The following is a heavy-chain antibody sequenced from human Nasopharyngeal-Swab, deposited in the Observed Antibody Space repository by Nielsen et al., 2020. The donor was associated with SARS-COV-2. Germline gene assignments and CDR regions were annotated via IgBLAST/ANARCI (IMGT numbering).Heavy chain of an antibody. Sequence: ASVKVSCKASGYSFTEYDLNWVRQATGQGLEWMGWMNPRSGDADYAQKFQGRVIMTRDTSTSTAYMELSNLRSEDTAVYYCARGVMGGRFDPWGQGTLVTVSS. D-gene: IGHD2-8*01. J-gene: IGHJ5*02. CDR1: GYSFTEYD. CDR3: ARGVMGGRFDP. V-gene: IGHV1-8*01. CDR2: MNPRSGDA.